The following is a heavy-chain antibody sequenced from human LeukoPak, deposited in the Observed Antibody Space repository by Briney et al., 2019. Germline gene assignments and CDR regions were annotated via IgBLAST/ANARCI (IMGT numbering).Heavy chain of an antibody. CDR1: GGSFSGYY. D-gene: IGHD3-10*01. J-gene: IGHJ5*02. CDR3: ARGLPRYYYGSGSSNWFDP. CDR2: INHSGST. V-gene: IGHV4-34*01. Sequence: SETLSLTCAVHGGSFSGYYWSWIRQPPGKGLEWIGEINHSGSTNYNPSLKSRVTISVDTSKNQFSLKLSSVTAADTAVYYCARGLPRYYYGSGSSNWFDPWGQGTLVTVSS.